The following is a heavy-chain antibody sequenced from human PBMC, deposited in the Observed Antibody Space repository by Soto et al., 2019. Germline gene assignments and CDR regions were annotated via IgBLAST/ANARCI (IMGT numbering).Heavy chain of an antibody. J-gene: IGHJ4*02. Sequence: QVQLQESGPGLVKPSETLSLTCTVSGGSISTYYWSWIRQPPGKELEWIGYIYYSGSTSYDPSLKCRVIISVDTSKNQFSLMLASMTPADTAVYYCARVRDGQSPYCYFDYWGQGTLVTVSS. CDR1: GGSISTYY. CDR3: ARVRDGQSPYCYFDY. V-gene: IGHV4-59*01. D-gene: IGHD1-26*01. CDR2: IYYSGST.